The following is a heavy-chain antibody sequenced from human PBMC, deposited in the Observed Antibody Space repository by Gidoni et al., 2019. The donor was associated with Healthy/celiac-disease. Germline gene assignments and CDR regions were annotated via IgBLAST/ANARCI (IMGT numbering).Heavy chain of an antibody. CDR2: IWYDGSNK. Sequence: QVQLVESGGGVVQPGRSLRLSCAASGFTFSSYGMHWVRQAPGKGLEWVAVIWYDGSNKYYADSVKGRFTISRDNSKNTLYLQMNSLRAEDTAVYYCARDRLAVAGPPGYWGQGTLVTVSS. V-gene: IGHV3-33*01. J-gene: IGHJ4*02. D-gene: IGHD6-19*01. CDR3: ARDRLAVAGPPGY. CDR1: GFTFSSYG.